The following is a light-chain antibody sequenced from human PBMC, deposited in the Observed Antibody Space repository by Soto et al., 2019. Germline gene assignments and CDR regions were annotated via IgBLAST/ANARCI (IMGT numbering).Light chain of an antibody. CDR2: AAS. CDR3: QQSYSAPWT. J-gene: IGKJ1*01. CDR1: QTTNND. V-gene: IGKV1-39*01. Sequence: DIQLTQSPSSLAASVGDRVTITCRASQTTNNDINWYQHKPGQAPKFLIFAASSLQSGVPSRFSGSASGTEFTLTVDSLQPEDYATYYCQQSYSAPWTFGQGTKVEVK.